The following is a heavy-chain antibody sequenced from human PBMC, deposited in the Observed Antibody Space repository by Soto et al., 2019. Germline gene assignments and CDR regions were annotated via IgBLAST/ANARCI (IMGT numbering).Heavy chain of an antibody. V-gene: IGHV4-30-2*01. J-gene: IGHJ4*02. D-gene: IGHD3-10*01. Sequence: SETLSLTCAVSGGSISSGGYSWSWIRQPPGKGLEWIGDIYHSGSTYYNPSLKSRVTISVDRSKNQFSLNLSSVTAADTAVYYCARLTMLRGVLGVVDYWGQGHLVTVSS. CDR1: GGSISSGGYS. CDR2: IYHSGST. CDR3: ARLTMLRGVLGVVDY.